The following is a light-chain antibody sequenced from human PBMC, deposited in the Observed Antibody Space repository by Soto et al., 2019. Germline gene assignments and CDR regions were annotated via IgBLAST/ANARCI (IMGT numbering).Light chain of an antibody. CDR2: GNT. Sequence: QSVLTQPPSLSGAPGQNIIISCTGGGSNIGAGFDVHWYQQLPGTAPKQLIYGNTNRPSGVPDRFSGSNSGTSASLVITGLQAEDEADYYCQSYDTGLSGPVVFGGGTKLTVL. J-gene: IGLJ2*01. CDR1: GSNIGAGFD. V-gene: IGLV1-40*01. CDR3: QSYDTGLSGPVV.